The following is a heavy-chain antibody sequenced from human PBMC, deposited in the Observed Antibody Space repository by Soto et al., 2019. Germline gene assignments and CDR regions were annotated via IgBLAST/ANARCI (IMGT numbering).Heavy chain of an antibody. CDR2: ISGSGGST. Sequence: EVQLLESGGGLVQPGGSLRLSCAASGFTFSSYAMSWVRQAPGKGLEWVSAISGSGGSTYYADSVKGRFTISRDNSKNTLYLQMNSLRAEDTAVYYCAKVAARDYIWGSYRYIDYWGQGTLVTVSS. CDR1: GFTFSSYA. D-gene: IGHD3-16*02. J-gene: IGHJ4*02. V-gene: IGHV3-23*01. CDR3: AKVAARDYIWGSYRYIDY.